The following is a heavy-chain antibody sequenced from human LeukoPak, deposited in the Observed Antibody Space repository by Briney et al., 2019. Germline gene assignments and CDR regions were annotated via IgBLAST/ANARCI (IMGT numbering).Heavy chain of an antibody. CDR3: ARLRRGTDTRTFDY. CDR1: GGSISSSSYY. Sequence: SETLSLTCTVSGGSISSSSYYWGWIRQPPGKGLEWIGSIYYSGGTYYNPSLKSRVTISVDTSKNQFSLKLSSVTAADTAVYYCARLRRGTDTRTFDYWGQGTLVTVSS. CDR2: IYYSGGT. J-gene: IGHJ4*02. V-gene: IGHV4-39*01. D-gene: IGHD3-16*01.